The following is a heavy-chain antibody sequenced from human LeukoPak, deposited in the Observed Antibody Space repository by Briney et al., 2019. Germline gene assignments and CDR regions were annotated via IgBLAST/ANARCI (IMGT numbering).Heavy chain of an antibody. CDR1: GGSISSYY. CDR2: VYYSGST. CDR3: ARNILPYSSGYGDGFDI. Sequence: PSETLSLTCTVSGGSISSYYWSWIRQPPGKGLEWIGYVYYSGSTNYNPSLKSRVTISVDTSKNQFSLKLSSVTAADTAVYYCARNILPYSSGYGDGFDIWGQGTMVTVSS. J-gene: IGHJ3*02. V-gene: IGHV4-59*01. D-gene: IGHD3-22*01.